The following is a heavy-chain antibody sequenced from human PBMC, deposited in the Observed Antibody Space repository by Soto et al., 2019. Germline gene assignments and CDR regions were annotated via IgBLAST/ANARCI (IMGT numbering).Heavy chain of an antibody. CDR1: GYTFTAYC. Sequence: AASVKVSCKASGYTFTAYCIHWVLQAPGQRLEWMGWINTGNGHTKYSQKFQGRVTITRDTSARTAYMELNSLRSEDTAVYYCASRGYDFWSGLDPWGQGTLVTVSS. V-gene: IGHV1-3*04. D-gene: IGHD3-3*01. CDR2: INTGNGHT. J-gene: IGHJ5*02. CDR3: ASRGYDFWSGLDP.